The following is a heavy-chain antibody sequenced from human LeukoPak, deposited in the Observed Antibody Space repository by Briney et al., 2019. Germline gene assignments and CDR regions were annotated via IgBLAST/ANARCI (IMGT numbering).Heavy chain of an antibody. CDR2: ISGSGGST. D-gene: IGHD3-22*01. CDR3: AKLLYYYDSSQPY. CDR1: GFTFSSYG. V-gene: IGHV3-23*01. J-gene: IGHJ4*02. Sequence: GGSLRLSCAASGFTFSSYGMSWVRQAPGKGLEWVSAISGSGGSTYYADSVKGRFTISRGNSKNTLYLQMNSLRAEDTAVYYRAKLLYYYDSSQPYWGQGTLVTVSS.